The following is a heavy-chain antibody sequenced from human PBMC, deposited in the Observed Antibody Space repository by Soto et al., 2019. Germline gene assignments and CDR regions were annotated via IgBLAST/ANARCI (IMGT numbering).Heavy chain of an antibody. CDR3: AAGYSGSYYGY. CDR1: GITFTSSA. D-gene: IGHD1-26*01. Sequence: GAPVKVSWKASGITFTSSAVQWGRQARGQRLEWIGWIVVGSGNTNYAQKFQERGTITRDMSTSTAYMELSSLRSEDTAVYYCAAGYSGSYYGYWGQGTLDTVSS. V-gene: IGHV1-58*01. J-gene: IGHJ4*02. CDR2: IVVGSGNT.